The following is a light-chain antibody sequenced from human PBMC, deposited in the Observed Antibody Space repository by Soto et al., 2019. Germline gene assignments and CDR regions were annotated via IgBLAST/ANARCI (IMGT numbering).Light chain of an antibody. V-gene: IGLV2-8*01. J-gene: IGLJ1*01. CDR1: SSDVGGYNY. CDR3: CSYVGTNSYV. CDR2: EVY. Sequence: QSALTQPPSASGSPGQSVTISCTGTSSDVGGYNYVSWYQQYPGKAPKLIIYEVYKRPSGVPDRFSGSKSGNTAALTVSGLQAEDEADYYCCSYVGTNSYVFGTGTKVTVL.